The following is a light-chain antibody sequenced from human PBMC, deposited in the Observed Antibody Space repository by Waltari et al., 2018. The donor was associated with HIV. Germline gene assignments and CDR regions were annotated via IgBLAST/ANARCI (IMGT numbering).Light chain of an antibody. CDR2: WAS. Sequence: IVRTQSQDSLVVSLGERAPINCKSRQSVLYSSSSKNYLAWYQQKPGQSPKLLIYWASTRESGVPDRFSGGGSGTDFTLTISSLQAEDVAVYYCQQYYSLPFTFGPGTKVDIK. CDR3: QQYYSLPFT. CDR1: QSVLYSSSSKNY. V-gene: IGKV4-1*01. J-gene: IGKJ3*01.